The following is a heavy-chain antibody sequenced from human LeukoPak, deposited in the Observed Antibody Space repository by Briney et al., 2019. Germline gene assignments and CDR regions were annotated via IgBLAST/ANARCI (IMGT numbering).Heavy chain of an antibody. CDR1: GFTFSSYG. Sequence: GGSLRLSCAASGFTFSSYGMHWVRQAPGKGLEWVAVISYDGSNKYYADSVKGRFTISRDNSKNTLYLQMNSLRAEDTAVYYCARAWYYYDSSGYYYAYWGQGTLVTVSS. V-gene: IGHV3-30*03. D-gene: IGHD3-22*01. CDR3: ARAWYYYDSSGYYYAY. J-gene: IGHJ4*02. CDR2: ISYDGSNK.